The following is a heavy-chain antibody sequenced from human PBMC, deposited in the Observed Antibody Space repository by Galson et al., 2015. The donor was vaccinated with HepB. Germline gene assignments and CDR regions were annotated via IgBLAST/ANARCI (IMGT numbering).Heavy chain of an antibody. D-gene: IGHD3-9*01. V-gene: IGHV3-30*18. Sequence: SLRLSCAASGFTFSSYGMHWVRQAPGKGLEWVAVISYDGSNKYYADSVKGRFTISRDNSKNTLYLQMNSLRAEDTAVYYCAKGGYDILTGYSKVGFYYYMDVWGKGTTVTVSS. CDR2: ISYDGSNK. J-gene: IGHJ6*03. CDR1: GFTFSSYG. CDR3: AKGGYDILTGYSKVGFYYYMDV.